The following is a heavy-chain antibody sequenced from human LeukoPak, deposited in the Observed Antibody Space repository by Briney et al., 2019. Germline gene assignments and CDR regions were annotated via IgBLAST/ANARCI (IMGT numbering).Heavy chain of an antibody. CDR1: GFTFSSYS. Sequence: GGSLRLSCAASGFTFSSYSMNWVRQGPGKGLEWISYISSSRTTTHYADSVKGRFTISRDSARNSLYLQMNNLTAEDTAVYYCARDLKAYSSSGGVDYWGQGTLVTVSS. D-gene: IGHD6-13*01. CDR2: ISSSRTTT. CDR3: ARDLKAYSSSGGVDY. J-gene: IGHJ4*02. V-gene: IGHV3-48*01.